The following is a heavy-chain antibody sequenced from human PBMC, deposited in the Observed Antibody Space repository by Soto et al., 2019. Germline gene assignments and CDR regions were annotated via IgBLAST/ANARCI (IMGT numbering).Heavy chain of an antibody. J-gene: IGHJ4*02. D-gene: IGHD3-16*02. Sequence: QVQLVQSGAEVKKPGASVKVSCKASGYTFTSYAMHWVRQAPGQRLEWMGWINAGNGNTKYSQKFQGRVTITRDTSASTAYMELSSLRSEDTAVYYCARTGYDDVWGSYRQRDYWCQGTLVTVSS. CDR1: GYTFTSYA. CDR2: INAGNGNT. CDR3: ARTGYDDVWGSYRQRDY. V-gene: IGHV1-3*01.